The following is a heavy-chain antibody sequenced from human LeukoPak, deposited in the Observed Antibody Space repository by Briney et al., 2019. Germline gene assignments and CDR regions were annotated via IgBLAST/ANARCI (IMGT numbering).Heavy chain of an antibody. V-gene: IGHV3-21*01. CDR2: ISSSSSYI. D-gene: IGHD3-9*01. CDR1: GFTFSSYS. Sequence: GGSLRLSCAPSGFTFSSYSMNGVRQAPGKGLEWVSSISSSSSYIYYADSVKGRFTIPRDNAKNSLYLQMNSLRAEDTAVYYCARGRGVYDILTGAYYYYGMDVWGQGTTVTVSS. J-gene: IGHJ6*02. CDR3: ARGRGVYDILTGAYYYYGMDV.